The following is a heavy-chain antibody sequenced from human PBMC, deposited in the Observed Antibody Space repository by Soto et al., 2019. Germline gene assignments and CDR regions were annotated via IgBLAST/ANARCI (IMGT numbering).Heavy chain of an antibody. CDR2: IYYSGST. CDR3: ARHAGLCSACTDC. V-gene: IGHV4-39*01. CDR1: GGSISSSSYY. D-gene: IGHD6-19*01. J-gene: IGHJ4*02. Sequence: QLQLQESGPGLVKPSEPLSLTCTVSGGSISSSSYYWGWIRQPPGKGLEWIGRIYYSGSTYYNPARKSRVTTPVAASKTQYTLQLRSVTAADAAVSSFARHAGLCSACTDCWGQGTLVTVCS.